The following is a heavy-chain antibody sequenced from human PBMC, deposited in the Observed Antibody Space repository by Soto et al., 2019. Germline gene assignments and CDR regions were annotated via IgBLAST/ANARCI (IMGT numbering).Heavy chain of an antibody. V-gene: IGHV1-69*02. Sequence: ASVKVSCKDSGGTFSSYTSSWVRQAPGQGLEWMGRIIPILGIANYAQKFQGRVTITADKSTSTAYMELSSLRSEDTAVYYCARYCSGGSCYPSDAFDIWGQGTMVTVSS. CDR3: ARYCSGGSCYPSDAFDI. D-gene: IGHD2-15*01. CDR1: GGTFSSYT. J-gene: IGHJ3*02. CDR2: IIPILGIA.